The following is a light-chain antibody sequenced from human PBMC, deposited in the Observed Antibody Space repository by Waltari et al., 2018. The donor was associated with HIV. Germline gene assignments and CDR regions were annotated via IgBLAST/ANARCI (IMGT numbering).Light chain of an antibody. CDR3: QQFFGSPPIT. CDR1: QILRSSY. Sequence: EIVLTQSPSTLSLSPGERATLSCRTSQILRSSYLAWYQQKPGQAPRLLIYGASSRATGIPDRFSGSGSGTDFSLTISRLEPEDFAIYYCQQFFGSPPITFGQGTRLEIK. CDR2: GAS. J-gene: IGKJ5*01. V-gene: IGKV3-20*01.